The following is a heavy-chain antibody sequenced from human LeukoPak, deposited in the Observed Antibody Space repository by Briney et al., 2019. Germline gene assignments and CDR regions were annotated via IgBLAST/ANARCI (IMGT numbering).Heavy chain of an antibody. CDR1: GGSISSYY. Sequence: PSETLSLTCTVSGGSISSYYWSWIRQPPGKGLEWIGYIYYSGSTNYNPSLKSRVTISVDTSKNQFSLKLSSVTAADTAVYYCARVGTYGSGSYLTWLDYWGQGTLVTVSS. D-gene: IGHD3-10*01. CDR3: ARVGTYGSGSYLTWLDY. J-gene: IGHJ4*02. CDR2: IYYSGST. V-gene: IGHV4-59*01.